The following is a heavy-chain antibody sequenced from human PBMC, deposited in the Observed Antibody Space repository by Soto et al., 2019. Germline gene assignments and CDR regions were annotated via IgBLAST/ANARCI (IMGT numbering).Heavy chain of an antibody. CDR1: GFTLSGSA. CDR3: TRHDYYDSSGYYY. V-gene: IGHV3-73*01. Sequence: PGGSLRLSCSASGFTLSGSAMHWVRQASGKGLEWVGRIRSKANSYATAYAASVKGRFTISRDDSKNTAYLQMNSLKTEDTAVYYCTRHDYYDSSGYYYWGQGTLVTVS. D-gene: IGHD3-22*01. J-gene: IGHJ4*02. CDR2: IRSKANSYAT.